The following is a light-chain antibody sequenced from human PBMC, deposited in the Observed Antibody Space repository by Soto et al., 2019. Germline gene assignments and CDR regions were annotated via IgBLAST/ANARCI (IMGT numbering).Light chain of an antibody. CDR2: AAS. CDR1: QSISSY. CDR3: QQLNSYPIT. J-gene: IGKJ5*01. Sequence: IRRTQSPSSLSASGGDRVTITCRASQSISSYLNWYQQKPGKAPKLLIYAASTLQSGVPSRFSGSGSGTEFTLTISRLQPEHFATYSCQQLNSYPITFGQGTRLEIK. V-gene: IGKV1-9*01.